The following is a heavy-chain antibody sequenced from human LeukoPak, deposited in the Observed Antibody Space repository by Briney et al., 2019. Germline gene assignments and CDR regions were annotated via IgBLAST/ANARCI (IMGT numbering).Heavy chain of an antibody. CDR3: ARHRRYCSGDNCYSGHDY. CDR1: GFTVSSNY. J-gene: IGHJ4*02. Sequence: PGGSLRLSCATSGFTVSSNYMNWVRQGPGKGLEWVSSIYSGGNTYYADSVKGRFTISRDNSKNTLYLQMNSLRAEDTGLYYCARHRRYCSGDNCYSGHDYWGQGTLVIVSS. CDR2: IYSGGNT. V-gene: IGHV3-66*04. D-gene: IGHD2-15*01.